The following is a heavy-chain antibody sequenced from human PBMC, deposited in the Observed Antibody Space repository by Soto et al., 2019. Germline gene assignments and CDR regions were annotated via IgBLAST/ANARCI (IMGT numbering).Heavy chain of an antibody. J-gene: IGHJ6*02. CDR1: GFTFSSYA. V-gene: IGHV3-23*01. CDR2: ISGSGGST. CDR3: ASNPWYYDFWSGYFPQLYYGMDV. D-gene: IGHD3-3*01. Sequence: EVQLLESGGGLVQPGGSLRLSCAASGFTFSSYAMSWVRQAPGKGLEWVSAISGSGGSTYYADSVKGRFTISRDNSKNTLYLKMNSLRAEDAAVYYCASNPWYYDFWSGYFPQLYYGMDVWGQGTTVTVSS.